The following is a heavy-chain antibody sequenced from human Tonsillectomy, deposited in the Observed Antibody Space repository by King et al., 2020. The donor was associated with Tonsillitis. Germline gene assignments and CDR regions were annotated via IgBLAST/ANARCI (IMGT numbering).Heavy chain of an antibody. CDR1: GYTFTSYY. J-gene: IGHJ4*02. D-gene: IGHD6-6*01. Sequence: VQLVESGAEVKKPGASVKVSCKASGYTFTSYYMHWVRQAPGQGLEWMGIINPSGGSTSYAQKFQGRVTMTRDTSTSTVYMELSSLRSEDTAVYYCASLAYSSSSSYQSGDYWGQGTLVTVSS. CDR2: INPSGGST. V-gene: IGHV1-46*01. CDR3: ASLAYSSSSSYQSGDY.